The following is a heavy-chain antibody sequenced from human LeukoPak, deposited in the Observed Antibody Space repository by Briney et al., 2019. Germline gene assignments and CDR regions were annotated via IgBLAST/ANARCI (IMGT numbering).Heavy chain of an antibody. CDR1: GFTFSSYW. Sequence: GGSLRLSCAASGFTFSSYWMSWVRQAPGKGLEWVANIRHDGSQKYYVDSVKGRFTISRDNAKDSLYLQMNSLRVEDTAVYYCARGGSRQYNFWGQGTLVTVSS. D-gene: IGHD5-18*01. CDR2: IRHDGSQK. J-gene: IGHJ4*02. CDR3: ARGGSRQYNF. V-gene: IGHV3-7*01.